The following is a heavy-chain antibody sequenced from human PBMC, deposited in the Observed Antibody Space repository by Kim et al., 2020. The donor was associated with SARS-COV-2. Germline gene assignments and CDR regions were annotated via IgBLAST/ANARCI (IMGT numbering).Heavy chain of an antibody. V-gene: IGHV3-23*01. CDR2: ISGSGGST. CDR1: GFTFSSYA. CDR3: AKGAGYSSGWYWGHFDY. Sequence: GGSLRLSCAASGFTFSSYAMSWVRQAPGKGLEWVSAISGSGGSTYYADSVKGRFTISRDNSKNTLYLQMNSLRAEDTAVYYCAKGAGYSSGWYWGHFDYWGQGTLVTVSS. D-gene: IGHD6-19*01. J-gene: IGHJ4*02.